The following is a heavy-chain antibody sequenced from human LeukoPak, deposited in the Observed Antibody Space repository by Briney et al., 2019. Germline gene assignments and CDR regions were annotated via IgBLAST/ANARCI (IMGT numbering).Heavy chain of an antibody. CDR2: IYTSGTT. Sequence: SETLSLTCTVSGGSVRRGNYYWTWIRQPAGSGLEWIGRIYTSGTTDYNPSLRTRVTVSVDASRNQFSLNLSSVTAADTAVYYCARWSGSVTARNYYYYMDVWGEGTTVTVSS. D-gene: IGHD6-6*01. J-gene: IGHJ6*03. CDR3: ARWSGSVTARNYYYYMDV. CDR1: GGSVRRGNYY. V-gene: IGHV4-61*02.